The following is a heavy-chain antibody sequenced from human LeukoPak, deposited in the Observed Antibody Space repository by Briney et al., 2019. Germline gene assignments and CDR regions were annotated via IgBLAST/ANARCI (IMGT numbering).Heavy chain of an antibody. CDR3: PSRGGESTFDF. CDR1: GFTFSSYA. J-gene: IGHJ4*02. V-gene: IGHV3-30*04. D-gene: IGHD2/OR15-2a*01. CDR2: ISHDGRNQ. Sequence: PGRSLRLSCAASGFTFSSYAMHWVRQAPGKLLERVAIISHDGRNQYYADSVKGRFNISRENSRNTLYLQMNSLRPEDTAVYFCPSRGGESTFDFWGQGTLVTVSS.